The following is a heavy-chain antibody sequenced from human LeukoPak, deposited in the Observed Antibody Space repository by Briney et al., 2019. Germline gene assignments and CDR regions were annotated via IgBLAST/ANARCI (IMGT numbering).Heavy chain of an antibody. CDR2: IYHSGST. CDR3: ARLGGIAAASPLNWFVP. J-gene: IGHJ5*02. V-gene: IGHV4-38-2*02. Sequence: PSETLSLTCTVSGYSISSGYYWGWIRQPPGKGLEWIGSIYHSGSTYYNPSLKSRVTISVDTSKNQFSLKLSSVTAADTAVYYCARLGGIAAASPLNWFVPWGQGTLVTVSS. CDR1: GYSISSGYY. D-gene: IGHD6-13*01.